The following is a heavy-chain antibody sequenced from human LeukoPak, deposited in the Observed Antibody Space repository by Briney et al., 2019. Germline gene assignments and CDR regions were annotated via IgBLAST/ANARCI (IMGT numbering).Heavy chain of an antibody. CDR2: IYTRGST. V-gene: IGHV4-4*07. J-gene: IGHJ3*02. Sequence: SETLSLTCTVPGGSINNYYWSWIRQPAGKGLEWIGRIYTRGSTNYNPSLKSRATMSVDTSKNQFSLKLSSVTAADTAVYYCARGRYCSADICSGGDAFDIWGQGTMVSVSS. D-gene: IGHD2-15*01. CDR3: ARGRYCSADICSGGDAFDI. CDR1: GGSINNYY.